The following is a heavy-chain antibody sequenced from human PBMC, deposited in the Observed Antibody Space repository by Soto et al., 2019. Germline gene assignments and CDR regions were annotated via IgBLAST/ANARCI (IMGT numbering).Heavy chain of an antibody. CDR3: ARGEYQLLSVDP. CDR2: IYYSGGT. J-gene: IGHJ5*02. D-gene: IGHD2-2*01. V-gene: IGHV4-59*08. CDR1: GGSLSYFY. Sequence: SETLSPTRTVSGGSLSYFYLSLIPQPPGKGLEWIGYIYYSGGTNYNPSLKSRVTISVDTSKNQFSLKVGSVTAADTAVYYFARGEYQLLSVDPWGQGTLVTVSS.